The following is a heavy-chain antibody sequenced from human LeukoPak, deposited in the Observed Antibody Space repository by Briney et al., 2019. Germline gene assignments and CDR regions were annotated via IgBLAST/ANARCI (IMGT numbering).Heavy chain of an antibody. D-gene: IGHD5-18*01. CDR3: ARGLRRLLPGYSYATATHAFDI. J-gene: IGHJ3*02. CDR2: INHSGST. CDR1: GGSFSGYY. Sequence: SETLSLTCAVYGGSFSGYYWSWIRQPPGKGLEWIGEINHSGSTNYNPPLKSRVAISVDTSKNQFSLKLSSVTAADTAVYYCARGLRRLLPGYSYATATHAFDIWGQGTMVTVSS. V-gene: IGHV4-34*01.